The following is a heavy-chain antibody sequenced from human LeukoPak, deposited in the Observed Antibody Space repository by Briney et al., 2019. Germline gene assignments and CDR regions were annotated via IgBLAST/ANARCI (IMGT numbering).Heavy chain of an antibody. CDR3: AREKYGGQATFDY. D-gene: IGHD4/OR15-4a*01. J-gene: IGHJ4*02. Sequence: SVKVSCKASGGTFSSYAISWVRQAPGQGLEWMGGIIPIFGTANYAQKFQGGVTITADESTSTAYMELSSLRSEDTAVYYCAREKYGGQATFDYWGQGTLVTVSS. CDR1: GGTFSSYA. V-gene: IGHV1-69*01. CDR2: IIPIFGTA.